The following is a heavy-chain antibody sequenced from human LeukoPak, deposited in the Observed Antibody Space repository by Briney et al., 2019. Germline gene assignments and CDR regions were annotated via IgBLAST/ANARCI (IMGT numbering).Heavy chain of an antibody. CDR2: IYYGENT. CDR1: GGSISSGPYY. D-gene: IGHD6-13*01. CDR3: ARLIDEAAAGN. V-gene: IGHV4-39*01. Sequence: PSETLSLTCTVSGGSISSGPYYWGWIRQPPGKALEWIGNIYYGENTYYNPSLKSRVTISVDTSKNQFSLKLSSVTAADTAVYYCARLIDEAAAGNWGQGTLVTVSS. J-gene: IGHJ4*02.